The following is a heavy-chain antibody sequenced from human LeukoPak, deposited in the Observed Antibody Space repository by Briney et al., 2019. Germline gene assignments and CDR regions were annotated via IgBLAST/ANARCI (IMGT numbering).Heavy chain of an antibody. Sequence: GGSLRLSRAASGFTFDDYAMHWVRQAPGKGLEGVSGISWNSGSIGYADSVKGRFTISRDNAKNSLYLQMNSLRAEDTALYYCAKNIRYYYGSGPLWYFDLWGRGTLVTVSS. J-gene: IGHJ2*01. CDR2: ISWNSGSI. CDR3: AKNIRYYYGSGPLWYFDL. CDR1: GFTFDDYA. D-gene: IGHD3-10*01. V-gene: IGHV3-9*01.